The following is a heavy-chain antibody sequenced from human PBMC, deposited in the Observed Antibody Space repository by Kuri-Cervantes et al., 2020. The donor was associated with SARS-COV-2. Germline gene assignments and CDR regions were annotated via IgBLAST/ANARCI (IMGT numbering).Heavy chain of an antibody. D-gene: IGHD1-26*01. CDR3: ARDREWELLHAGAFDI. J-gene: IGHJ3*02. CDR2: INSDGSST. V-gene: IGHV3-74*01. Sequence: GESLKISCAASGFTFSSYWMHWVRQAPGKGLVWVSRINSDGSSTSYADSVKGRFTISRDNAKNTLYLQMNSLRAEDTAVYYCARDREWELLHAGAFDIWGQGTMVTVSS. CDR1: GFTFSSYW.